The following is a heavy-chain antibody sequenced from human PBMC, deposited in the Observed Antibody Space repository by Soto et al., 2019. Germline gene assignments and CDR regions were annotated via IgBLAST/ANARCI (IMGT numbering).Heavy chain of an antibody. CDR3: AKDSRPGIAAAGTVY. CDR1: GFTFSSYG. CDR2: ILYDGSNR. J-gene: IGHJ4*02. Sequence: WVSRRLSCAACGFTFSSYGSHTVRQAPGTGRKWGAFILYDGSNRYYADSVKGRFTISRDNSKNTLYLPMKRLRVDDTAIYYCAKDSRPGIAAAGTVYGGQGTL. V-gene: IGHV3-30*02. D-gene: IGHD6-13*01.